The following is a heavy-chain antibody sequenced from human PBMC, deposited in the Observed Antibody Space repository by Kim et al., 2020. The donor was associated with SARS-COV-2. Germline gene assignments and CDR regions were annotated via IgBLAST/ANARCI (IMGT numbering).Heavy chain of an antibody. D-gene: IGHD1-26*01. CDR2: ISGSGGST. CDR3: AKARGLGLYNWFDP. Sequence: GGSLRLSCAASGFTFSSYAMSWVRQAPGKGLEWVSAISGSGGSTYYADSVKGRFTISRDNAKNTLYLQMNSLRAEDTAVYYCAKARGLGLYNWFDPWGQGTLVTVSS. J-gene: IGHJ5*02. CDR1: GFTFSSYA. V-gene: IGHV3-23*01.